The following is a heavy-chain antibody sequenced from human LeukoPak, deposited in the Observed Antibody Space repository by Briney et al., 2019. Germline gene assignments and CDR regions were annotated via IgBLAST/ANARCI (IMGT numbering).Heavy chain of an antibody. CDR2: ISSSSSYI. V-gene: IGHV3-21*01. J-gene: IGHJ5*02. D-gene: IGHD5-12*01. CDR3: ARKHTVVATGNWFDP. Sequence: GGSLRLSCAASGFTFSSYSMNWVRQAPGKELEWVSSISSSSSYIYYADSVKGRFTISRDNAKNSLYLQMNSLRAEDTAVYYCARKHTVVATGNWFDPWGQGTLVTVSS. CDR1: GFTFSSYS.